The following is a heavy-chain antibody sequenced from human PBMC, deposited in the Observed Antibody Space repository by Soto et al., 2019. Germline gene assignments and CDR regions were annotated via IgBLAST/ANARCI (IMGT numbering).Heavy chain of an antibody. Sequence: ALGKVCGEASGYVVRSHCICWVRQEHGQGLQWMGIINPGGGRTAYAQKFQGRVTLTRDMSTSTVYMELTSLTYDDTAVYYCARDVSGPGATYVMDVWGQGTTVTVS. CDR3: ARDVSGPGATYVMDV. CDR2: INPGGGRT. J-gene: IGHJ6*02. CDR1: GYVVRSHC. D-gene: IGHD2-2*01. V-gene: IGHV1-46*01.